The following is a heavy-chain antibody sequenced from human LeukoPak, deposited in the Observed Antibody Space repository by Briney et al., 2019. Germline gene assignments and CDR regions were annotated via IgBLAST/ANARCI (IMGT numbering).Heavy chain of an antibody. Sequence: SETLSLPRPVSCCPLYGFYWGWIPPPPGEGLEGIGYIHYSGSTDYNPSLKSRVTMSADTSKNQFSLKVASVTAADTAVYYCARGSCSGDTCHSWFFDYWGQGTLVTVSS. V-gene: IGHV4-59*01. CDR2: IHYSGST. J-gene: IGHJ4*02. CDR1: CCPLYGFY. CDR3: ARGSCSGDTCHSWFFDY. D-gene: IGHD2-15*01.